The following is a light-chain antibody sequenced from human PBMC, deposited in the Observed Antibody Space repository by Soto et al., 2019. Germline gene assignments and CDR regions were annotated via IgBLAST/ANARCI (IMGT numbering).Light chain of an antibody. CDR3: QQFNSNPLT. Sequence: AIQLTQSPSPLSASVGDRVTITCRASQGISSALAWYQQKPGKAPKVLIYEASSLESGVPSRFSGSGSGTDFTLTISSLQPEDFATYYCQQFNSNPLTFGGGTKVEIK. CDR2: EAS. V-gene: IGKV1-13*02. CDR1: QGISSA. J-gene: IGKJ4*01.